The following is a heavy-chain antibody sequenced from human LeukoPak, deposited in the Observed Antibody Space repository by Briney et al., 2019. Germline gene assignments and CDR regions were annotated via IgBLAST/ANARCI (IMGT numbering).Heavy chain of an antibody. D-gene: IGHD6-6*01. J-gene: IGHJ4*02. CDR2: ISGSGGST. CDR1: GFTFSSYA. CDR3: VRYDEYSTSSDFDY. Sequence: GGSLRLSCTASGFTFSSYAMTWVRQAPGKGLQWVSAISGSGGSTYYADSVKGRFTISRDNSKNTVYLQMNSLRVEDTAVYYCVRYDEYSTSSDFDYWGQGTLVTVSS. V-gene: IGHV3-23*01.